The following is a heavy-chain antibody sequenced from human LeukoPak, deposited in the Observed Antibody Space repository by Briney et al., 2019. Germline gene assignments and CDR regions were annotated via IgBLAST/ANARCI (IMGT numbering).Heavy chain of an antibody. Sequence: GASVKVSCKASGYTFTGYYMHWVRQAPGQGLEWMGWMNPNSGNTGYAQKFQGRVTITRNTSISTAYMELSSLRSEDTAVYYCARPRRQYSSSYDYWGQGTLVTVSS. CDR3: ARPRRQYSSSYDY. J-gene: IGHJ4*02. CDR1: GYTFTGYY. CDR2: MNPNSGNT. V-gene: IGHV1-8*03. D-gene: IGHD6-6*01.